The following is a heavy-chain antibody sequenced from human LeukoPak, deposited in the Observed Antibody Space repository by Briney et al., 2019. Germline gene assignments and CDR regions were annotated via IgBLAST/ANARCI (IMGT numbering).Heavy chain of an antibody. J-gene: IGHJ4*02. Sequence: GGSLRLSCAASGFTFSSYAMHWVRQAPGKGLGWVAVISYDGSNKYYADSVKGRFTISRDNSKNTLYLQMNSLRAEDTAVYYCARVISQVCSSTSCFDYWGQGTLVTVSS. D-gene: IGHD2-2*01. CDR3: ARVISQVCSSTSCFDY. CDR1: GFTFSSYA. CDR2: ISYDGSNK. V-gene: IGHV3-30*04.